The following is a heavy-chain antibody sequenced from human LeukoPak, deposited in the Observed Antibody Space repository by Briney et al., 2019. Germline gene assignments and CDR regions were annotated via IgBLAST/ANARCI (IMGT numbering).Heavy chain of an antibody. V-gene: IGHV4-34*01. CDR2: INHSGST. Sequence: SETLSLTCAVYGGSFSGYYWSWIRRLPGKGLEWIGEINHSGSTNYNPSLKSRVTISVDTSKNQFSLKLSSVTAADTAVYYCARSRGRGYSYGPLNYWGQGTVVTVSS. CDR3: ARSRGRGYSYGPLNY. J-gene: IGHJ4*02. D-gene: IGHD5-18*01. CDR1: GGSFSGYY.